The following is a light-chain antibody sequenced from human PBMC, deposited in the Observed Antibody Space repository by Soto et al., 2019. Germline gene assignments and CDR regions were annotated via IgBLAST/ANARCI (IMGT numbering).Light chain of an antibody. V-gene: IGLV1-51*01. CDR1: SSNIGNNY. CDR2: DND. J-gene: IGLJ2*01. Sequence: QSVLTQPPSVSAAPGQTVTISCSGSSSNIGNNYVSWYQHLPGTAPKLLIFDNDKRPSGIPDRFSGSKSGTSATLGITGLQIGDEADYYCGTWDSSLSAVVFGGGTKLTVL. CDR3: GTWDSSLSAVV.